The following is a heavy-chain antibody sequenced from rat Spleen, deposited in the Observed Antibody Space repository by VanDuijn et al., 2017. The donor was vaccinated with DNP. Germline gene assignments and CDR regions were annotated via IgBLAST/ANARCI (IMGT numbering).Heavy chain of an antibody. CDR3: ATLIRG. D-gene: IGHD1-12*01. J-gene: IGHJ2*01. Sequence: EVQLVESGGGLVQPGNSLKLSCAASGFTFSDYAMAWVRQSPKKGLEWVATIIYDGSSTYYRDSVKGRFTISRDNAKSTLYLQMDSLRSEDTATYYCATLIRGWGQGVMVTVSS. CDR1: GFTFSDYA. CDR2: IIYDGSST. V-gene: IGHV5S10*01.